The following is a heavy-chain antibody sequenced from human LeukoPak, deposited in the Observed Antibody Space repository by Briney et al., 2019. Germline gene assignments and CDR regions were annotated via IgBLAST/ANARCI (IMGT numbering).Heavy chain of an antibody. J-gene: IGHJ2*01. CDR1: GYTLTELS. CDR2: FDPEDGET. D-gene: IGHD3-3*01. V-gene: IGHV1-24*01. CDR3: ATPLEWQTPWYFDL. Sequence: ASVKVSCKVSGYTLTELSMHWVRQAPGKGLEWVGGFDPEDGETIYAQKFQGRVTMTEDTSTDTAYMELSSLRSEDTAVYYCATPLEWQTPWYFDLWGRGTLVTVSS.